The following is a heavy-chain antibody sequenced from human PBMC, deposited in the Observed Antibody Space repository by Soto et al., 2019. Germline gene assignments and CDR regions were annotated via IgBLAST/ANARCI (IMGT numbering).Heavy chain of an antibody. D-gene: IGHD3-3*01. CDR3: ARGGVSKFVLRFLEWHVTEVDP. J-gene: IGHJ5*02. Sequence: QVQLVQSGAEVKKPGASVKVSCQASGYTFTSYDINWVRQATGQGLEWMGWMNPNSGNTGYAQKYQGRVTMTRNTAISTAYIEMSSLRSEDTAVYYCARGGVSKFVLRFLEWHVTEVDPWGQGTLVTGSS. CDR1: GYTFTSYD. CDR2: MNPNSGNT. V-gene: IGHV1-8*01.